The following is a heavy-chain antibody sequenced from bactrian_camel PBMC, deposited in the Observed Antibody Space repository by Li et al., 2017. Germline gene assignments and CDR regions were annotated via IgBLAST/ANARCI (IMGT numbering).Heavy chain of an antibody. J-gene: IGHJ6*01. CDR3: AAGQGVGWCLDVIRVGAEADFDY. CDR2: FDGTGASRGGI. V-gene: IGHV3S26*01. CDR1: AFSDMNYR. Sequence: HVQLVESGGGSAQPGGSLRLSCRHSAFSDMNYRTTWFRQAPGKDSEPIAAFDGTGASRGGITYADSVKGRFTIAKDNAKNTLDLQMNSLVPEDTAIYYCAAGQGVGWCLDVIRVGAEADFDYWGHGTQVTVS. D-gene: IGHD5*01.